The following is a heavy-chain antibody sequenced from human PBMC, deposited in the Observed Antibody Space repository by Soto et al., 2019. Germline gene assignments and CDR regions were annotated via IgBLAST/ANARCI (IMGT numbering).Heavy chain of an antibody. CDR1: GGTFSSYA. CDR2: IIPIFGTA. CDR3: ASSSRIQLWSLRTQNYYYYGMDV. D-gene: IGHD5-18*01. Sequence: SVKVSCKASGGTFSSYAISWVRQAPGQGLEWMGGIIPIFGTANYAQKFQGRVTLTVDESTSTAYMELSSLRSEDTAVYYCASSSRIQLWSLRTQNYYYYGMDVWGQGTTVTVSS. V-gene: IGHV1-69*13. J-gene: IGHJ6*02.